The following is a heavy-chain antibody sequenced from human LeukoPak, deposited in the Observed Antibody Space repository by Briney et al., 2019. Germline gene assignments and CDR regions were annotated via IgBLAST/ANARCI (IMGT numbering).Heavy chain of an antibody. V-gene: IGHV3-21*01. J-gene: IGHJ6*02. D-gene: IGHD2-2*01. CDR1: GFTVSSND. Sequence: GGSLRLSCVASGFTVSSNDMSWVRQSPGKGLEWVSSISSSSSYIYYADSVKGRFTISRDNAKNSLYLQMNSLRAEDTAVYYCARDVVPAAIYYYYYGTDVWGQGTTVTVSS. CDR3: ARDVVPAAIYYYYYGTDV. CDR2: ISSSSSYI.